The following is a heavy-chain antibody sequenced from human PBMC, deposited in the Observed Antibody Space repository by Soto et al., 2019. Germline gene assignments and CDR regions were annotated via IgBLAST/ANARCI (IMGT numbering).Heavy chain of an antibody. CDR2: ISSSSSTI. D-gene: IGHD4-17*01. CDR1: GFTFSSYS. CDR3: ARHGGRFDY. V-gene: IGHV3-48*01. Sequence: GGSLRLSCAASGFTFSSYSMNWVRQAPGKGLEWVSYISSSSSTIYYADSVKGRFTISRDNAKNSLYLQMNSLRAEDTAVYYCARHGGRFDYWGQGTLVTVSS. J-gene: IGHJ4*02.